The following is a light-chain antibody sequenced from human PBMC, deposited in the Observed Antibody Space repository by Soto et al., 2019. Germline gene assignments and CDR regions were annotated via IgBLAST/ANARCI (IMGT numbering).Light chain of an antibody. Sequence: EIALTQSPGTLSVSPGDRVTLSRRASQSISINLAWYQHKPGQAPRLLIHGASTRATGVPARISGSGSGTDFTLTISRLEPEDFAVYFCQQYAGSPRTFGQGTRLEIK. J-gene: IGKJ5*01. CDR1: QSISIN. V-gene: IGKV3-20*01. CDR3: QQYAGSPRT. CDR2: GAS.